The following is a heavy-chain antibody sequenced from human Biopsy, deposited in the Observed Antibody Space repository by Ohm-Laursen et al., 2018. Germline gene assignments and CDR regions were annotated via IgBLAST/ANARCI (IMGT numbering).Heavy chain of an antibody. CDR3: ARERQFRFLEGASDY. CDR2: ISSGGRA. V-gene: IGHV4-59*01. D-gene: IGHD3-3*01. Sequence: SETLSLTCTVSGCSISDDYWNWIRQPPGKGLQVIGYISSGGRAKYNPSLKSRLTISLDTSKNQLSLRLSSVTAADSAIYYCARERQFRFLEGASDYWGQGILVTVSS. J-gene: IGHJ4*02. CDR1: GCSISDDY.